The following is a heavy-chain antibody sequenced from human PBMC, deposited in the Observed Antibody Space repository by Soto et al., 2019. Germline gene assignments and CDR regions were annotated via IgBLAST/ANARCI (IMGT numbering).Heavy chain of an antibody. Sequence: ASVKLSCKASGYTYTGNYMHWVRQDNGQGLEWMGWINPNSGGTNYAQKFQGRVTMTRDTSISTAYMELSRLRSDDTAGYYCARGDVYCYRGWGQATMGTVSS. J-gene: IGHJ4*03. CDR3: ARGDVYCYRG. CDR1: GYTYTGNY. V-gene: IGHV1-2*02. CDR2: INPNSGGT. D-gene: IGHD2-21*01.